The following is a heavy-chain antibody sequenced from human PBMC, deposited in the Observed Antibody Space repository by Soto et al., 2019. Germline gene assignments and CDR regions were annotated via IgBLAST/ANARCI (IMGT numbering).Heavy chain of an antibody. D-gene: IGHD4-17*01. CDR3: ASRTTATTPATPYSDYYGMDV. Sequence: EVQLVESGGGLVQPGGSLRLSCAASGFTFSSYSMNWVRQAPGKGLEWVSYISSSSSNIYYADSVKGRFTISRDNAKNSLYLQMTSLRDEDTAVDYCASRTTATTPATPYSDYYGMDVWGQGTTVTVAS. V-gene: IGHV3-48*02. CDR1: GFTFSSYS. CDR2: ISSSSSNI. J-gene: IGHJ6*02.